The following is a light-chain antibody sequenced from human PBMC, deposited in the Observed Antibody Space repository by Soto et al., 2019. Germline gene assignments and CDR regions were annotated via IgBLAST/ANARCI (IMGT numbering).Light chain of an antibody. CDR1: SSDVGAYNY. CDR2: EVT. V-gene: IGLV2-8*01. CDR3: ASYAGSNNWV. J-gene: IGLJ3*02. Sequence: QSALTQPPSASGSPGQSVTISCTGTSSDVGAYNYVSWYQQHPGKAPKLMIYEVTKRPSGVPDRFSGSKSDDTASLTVSGLQAEDEGEYYCASYAGSNNWVFGGGTKVTVL.